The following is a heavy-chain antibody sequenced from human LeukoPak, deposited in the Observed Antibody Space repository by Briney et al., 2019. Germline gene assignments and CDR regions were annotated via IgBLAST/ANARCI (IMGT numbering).Heavy chain of an antibody. D-gene: IGHD3-10*01. J-gene: IGHJ4*02. V-gene: IGHV3-7*01. CDR2: INLGGSAK. CDR3: ARDISYGSAW. Sequence: GGSLRLSCSASGFAFSDYWMNWVRQAQGKGPEWVANINLGGSAKLYVDSVKGRFTISRDNAKNSLYLQMSSLRAEDTAVYYCARDISYGSAWWGQGTLVTVSS. CDR1: GFAFSDYW.